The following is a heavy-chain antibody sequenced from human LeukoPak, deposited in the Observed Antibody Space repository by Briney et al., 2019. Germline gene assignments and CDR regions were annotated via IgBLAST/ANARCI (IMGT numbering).Heavy chain of an antibody. D-gene: IGHD3-3*01. CDR1: DYSISSGYY. CDR3: ARDFLRAFDI. V-gene: IGHV4-38-2*02. CDR2: IYHSGST. Sequence: SETLSLTCTVSDYSISSGYYWGRIRQPPGKGLEWIGSIYHSGSTYYNPSLKSRVTISVDTSKNQFSLKLSSVTAADTAVYYCARDFLRAFDIWGQGTMVTVSS. J-gene: IGHJ3*02.